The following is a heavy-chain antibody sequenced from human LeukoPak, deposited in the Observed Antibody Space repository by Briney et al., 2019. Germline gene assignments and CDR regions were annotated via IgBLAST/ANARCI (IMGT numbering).Heavy chain of an antibody. J-gene: IGHJ4*02. CDR3: ARDQYDTWSRRGNFDS. V-gene: IGHV3-7*03. D-gene: IGHD3-3*01. CDR1: GFTFTSYS. CDR2: IKLDGSEK. Sequence: GGSLRLSCAASGFTFTSYSMSWVRQAPGKGLEWVANIKLDGSEKNYVDSVKGRFTISRDNTKNSLYLQMNSLRAEDTAVFYCARDQYDTWSRRGNFDSWGQGTLVIVSS.